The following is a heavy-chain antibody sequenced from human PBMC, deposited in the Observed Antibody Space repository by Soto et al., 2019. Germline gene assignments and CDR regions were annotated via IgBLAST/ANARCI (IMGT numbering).Heavy chain of an antibody. D-gene: IGHD3-22*01. CDR3: ARFYYDSSGYLPSPYYYYYGMDV. V-gene: IGHV3-7*04. CDR1: GFTFSSYW. Sequence: EVQLVESGGGLVQPGGSPRLSCAASGFTFSSYWMSWVRQAPGKGLEWVANIKQDGSEKYYVDSVKGRFTISRDNAKNSLYLQMNSLRAEDTAVYYCARFYYDSSGYLPSPYYYYYGMDVW. J-gene: IGHJ6*01. CDR2: IKQDGSEK.